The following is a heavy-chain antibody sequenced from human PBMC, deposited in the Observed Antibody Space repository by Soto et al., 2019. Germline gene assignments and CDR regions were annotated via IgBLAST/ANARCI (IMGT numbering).Heavy chain of an antibody. D-gene: IGHD3-22*01. J-gene: IGHJ5*02. V-gene: IGHV5-51*01. CDR2: IYPGDSDT. CDR1: GYSFTSYW. CDR3: ARRLYYDITGQGFDP. Sequence: PGESLKISCKASGYSFTSYWIGWVRQMPGKGLEWMGIIYPGDSDTRYSPSFQGQVTISADKALNTAYPQWSSLKASDTATYYCARRLYYDITGQGFDPWGQGTLVTVSS.